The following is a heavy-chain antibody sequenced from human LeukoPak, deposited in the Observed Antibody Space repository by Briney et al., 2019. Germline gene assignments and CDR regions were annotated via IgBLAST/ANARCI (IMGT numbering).Heavy chain of an antibody. CDR1: GFTFSSHA. Sequence: PGGSLRLSCAASGFTFSSHAMHWVRQAPGKGLEWVALISYDGSNKYYADSVKGRFTISRDNSKNTLYLQMNSLRAEDTAVYYCARDRGYGDAFDIWGQGTMVTVSS. D-gene: IGHD5-12*01. J-gene: IGHJ3*02. V-gene: IGHV3-30-3*01. CDR3: ARDRGYGDAFDI. CDR2: ISYDGSNK.